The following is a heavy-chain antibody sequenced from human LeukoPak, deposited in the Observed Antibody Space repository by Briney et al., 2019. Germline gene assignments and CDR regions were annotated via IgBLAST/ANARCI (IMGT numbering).Heavy chain of an antibody. V-gene: IGHV1-58*01. D-gene: IGHD6-25*01. J-gene: IGHJ4*02. Sequence: ASVKVSCKASGFTFTSSAVQWVRQARGQRLEWIGWIVVGSGNTNYAQKFQERVTITRDMSTSTAYMELSSLRTEDTAVYYCAADSATTTDYFDYWGQGTLVTVSS. CDR1: GFTFTSSA. CDR2: IVVGSGNT. CDR3: AADSATTTDYFDY.